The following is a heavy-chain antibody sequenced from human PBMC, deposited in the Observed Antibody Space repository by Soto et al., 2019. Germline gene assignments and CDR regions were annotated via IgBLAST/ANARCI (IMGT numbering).Heavy chain of an antibody. D-gene: IGHD2-15*01. CDR1: GFIFSNYW. Sequence: PGGSLRLSCAASGFIFSNYWMTWVRQAPGKGLEWVANIKEDGSEKHYVDSVKGRFTISRDNAKNSLYLQMNSLRVEDTAVYFCSRNVVVGAKALNYCGQGALVTVSS. V-gene: IGHV3-7*01. CDR3: SRNVVVGAKALNY. CDR2: IKEDGSEK. J-gene: IGHJ4*02.